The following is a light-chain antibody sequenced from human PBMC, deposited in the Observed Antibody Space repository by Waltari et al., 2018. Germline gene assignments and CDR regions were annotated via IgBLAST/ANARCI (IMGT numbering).Light chain of an antibody. CDR2: DVS. CDR3: SSYISSSTLEL. CDR1: SSAVGCYNY. Sequence: HSALTQPASVSGSPGQSITISCTGTSSAVGCYNYVSWYQQHPGKAPKLMIYDVSNRPSGVSNRFSGSKSGNTASLTISGLQAEDEADYYCSSYISSSTLELFGGGTSLTVL. J-gene: IGLJ2*01. V-gene: IGLV2-14*03.